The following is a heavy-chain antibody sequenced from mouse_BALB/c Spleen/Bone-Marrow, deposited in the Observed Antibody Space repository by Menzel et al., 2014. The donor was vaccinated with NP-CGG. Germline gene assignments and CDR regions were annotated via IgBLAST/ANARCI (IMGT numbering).Heavy chain of an antibody. J-gene: IGHJ3*01. V-gene: IGHV14-3*02. CDR1: GFNIKDTY. Sequence: EVQLQQSGAELVKPGASVKSSCTASGFNIKDTYMHWVKQRPEQGLEWIGRIDPANGSTKYDPKFQGKATITADTSSNAAYLQLSSLTSEDTAVYYCASYYYGSSSFAYWGQGTLVTVSA. CDR2: IDPANGST. D-gene: IGHD1-1*01. CDR3: ASYYYGSSSFAY.